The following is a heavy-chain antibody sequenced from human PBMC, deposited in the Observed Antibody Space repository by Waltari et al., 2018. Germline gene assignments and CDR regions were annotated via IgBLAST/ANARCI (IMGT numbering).Heavy chain of an antibody. Sequence: QVQLQESGPGLVKPSETLSLTCTVSGGSISSHYWRWLRQPPGKGLEWIGYIYYSGSTNYNPSLKSRVTISVDTSKNQFSLKLSSVTAADTAVYYCARGGEDGYNYYFDYWGQGTLVTVSS. J-gene: IGHJ4*02. CDR1: GGSISSHY. CDR3: ARGGEDGYNYYFDY. D-gene: IGHD5-12*01. V-gene: IGHV4-59*11. CDR2: IYYSGST.